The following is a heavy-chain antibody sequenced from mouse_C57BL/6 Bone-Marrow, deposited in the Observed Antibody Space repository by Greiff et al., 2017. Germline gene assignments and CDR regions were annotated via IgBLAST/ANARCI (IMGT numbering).Heavy chain of an antibody. D-gene: IGHD1-1*01. CDR3: ARSPNPYGSSHWYFDV. Sequence: EVQLVESGPELVKPGASVKIPCKASGYTFTDYNMDWVKQSHGKSLEWIGDINPNNGGTIYNQKFKGKATLTVDKSSSTAYMELRSLTSEDTAVYYCARSPNPYGSSHWYFDVWGTGTTVTVSS. J-gene: IGHJ1*03. V-gene: IGHV1-18*01. CDR1: GYTFTDYN. CDR2: INPNNGGT.